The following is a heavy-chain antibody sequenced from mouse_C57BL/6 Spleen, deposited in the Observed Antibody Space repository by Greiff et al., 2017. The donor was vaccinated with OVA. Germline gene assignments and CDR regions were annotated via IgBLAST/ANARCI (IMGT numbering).Heavy chain of an antibody. CDR3: ARGGASMIREYFDV. J-gene: IGHJ1*03. CDR1: GYSITSGYY. V-gene: IGHV3-6*01. D-gene: IGHD2-4*01. CDR2: ISYDGSN. Sequence: EVQLQESGPGLVKPSQSLSLTCSVTGYSITSGYYWNWIRQFPGNKLEWMGYISYDGSNNYNPSLKNRISITRDTSKNQFFLKLNSVTTEDTATYYCARGGASMIREYFDVWGTGTTVTVSS.